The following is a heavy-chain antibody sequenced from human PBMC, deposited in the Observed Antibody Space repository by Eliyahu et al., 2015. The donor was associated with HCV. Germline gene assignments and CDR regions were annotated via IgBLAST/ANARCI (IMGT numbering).Heavy chain of an antibody. V-gene: IGHV3-7*01. D-gene: IGHD2-2*02. J-gene: IGHJ6*02. CDR2: IKEDGSEK. CDR1: GXTFSSFW. Sequence: EVQLVESGGGLVQPGGSLRLSCVASGXTFSSFWMXWVRQAPGKGXEWVANIKEDGSEKYYVDSVKGRFTISRDNAKNSLYLQMNRLGVDDTAVYYCTTSPVGILLLDVWGQGTTVTVSS. CDR3: TTSPVGILLLDV.